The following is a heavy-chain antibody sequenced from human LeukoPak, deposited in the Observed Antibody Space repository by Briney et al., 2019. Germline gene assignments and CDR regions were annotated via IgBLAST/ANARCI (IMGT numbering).Heavy chain of an antibody. CDR3: ARATYYYDSSGYYPKYYFDY. V-gene: IGHV4-61*02. CDR1: GGSISSGSYY. D-gene: IGHD3-22*01. J-gene: IGHJ4*02. Sequence: SETLSLTCTVSGGSISSGSYYWSWIRQPAGKGLEWIGRIYTSGSTNYNPSLKSRVTISVDTSKNQFSLKLSSVTAADTAVYYCARATYYYDSSGYYPKYYFDYWGQGTLVTVSS. CDR2: IYTSGST.